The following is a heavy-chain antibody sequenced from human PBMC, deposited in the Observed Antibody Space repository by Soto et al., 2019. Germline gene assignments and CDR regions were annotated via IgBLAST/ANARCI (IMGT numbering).Heavy chain of an antibody. CDR2: IYPGDSDT. D-gene: IGHD2-21*01. J-gene: IGHJ6*02. CDR3: ARRDGYKKFYHYYRLAV. Sequence: PGESLKISCKGSGYSFTSYWIGWVRQMPGKGLEWMGIIYPGDSDTRYSPSFQGQVTISADKSISTAYLQWSSLKASDTAMYYCARRDGYKKFYHYYRLAVWGQGTTVTVSS. V-gene: IGHV5-51*01. CDR1: GYSFTSYW.